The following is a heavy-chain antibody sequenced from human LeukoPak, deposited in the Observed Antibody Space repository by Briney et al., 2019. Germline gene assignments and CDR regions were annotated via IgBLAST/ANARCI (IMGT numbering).Heavy chain of an antibody. V-gene: IGHV3-48*01. Sequence: GGSLRLSCAASGFTFSSYSMNWVRQAPGKGLEWVSYISSSSSTIYYADSVKGRFTISRDNAKNSLYLQMNSLRAEDTAVYYCAKSNRYSSSWAFDYWGQGTLVTVSS. D-gene: IGHD6-13*01. CDR1: GFTFSSYS. CDR2: ISSSSSTI. CDR3: AKSNRYSSSWAFDY. J-gene: IGHJ4*02.